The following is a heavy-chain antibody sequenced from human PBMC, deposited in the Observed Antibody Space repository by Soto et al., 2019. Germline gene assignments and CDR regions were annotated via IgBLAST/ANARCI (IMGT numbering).Heavy chain of an antibody. CDR3: ARARRVWVKRDAFDI. D-gene: IGHD2-21*01. CDR1: GGTFSSYA. V-gene: IGHV1-69*05. J-gene: IGHJ3*02. CDR2: IIPICGNT. Sequence: SVKVSCKASGGTFSSYAISWVRQAPGQGLEWMGGIIPICGNTNYAQKFQGRVTITRNDSTSTAYMELSSLRSEDTAVYYCARARRVWVKRDAFDIWGQGTMVTVSS.